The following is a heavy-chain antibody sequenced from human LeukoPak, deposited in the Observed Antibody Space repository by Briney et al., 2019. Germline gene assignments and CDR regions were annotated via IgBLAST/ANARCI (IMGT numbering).Heavy chain of an antibody. Sequence: PGGSLRLSCAASRFTFNSYAMSWVRQAPGKGLEWVSVIGGSNGITFYVGPVKGRFTISRDNSKDTLYLQMNSLRAGDTAVYYCARNENSGWGYFDYWGQGTLVTVSS. V-gene: IGHV3-23*01. D-gene: IGHD5-12*01. CDR3: ARNENSGWGYFDY. J-gene: IGHJ4*02. CDR1: RFTFNSYA. CDR2: IGGSNGIT.